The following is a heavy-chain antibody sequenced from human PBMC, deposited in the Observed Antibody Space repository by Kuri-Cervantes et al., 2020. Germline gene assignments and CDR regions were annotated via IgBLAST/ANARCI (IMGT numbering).Heavy chain of an antibody. Sequence: LSLTCAASGFSFSDSPVHWVRQASGRGLEWVGRIRRKPDSNVTVYAASVQGRFAFSRDDSKNTAYLQMNNLKNEDTAVYYCYGDYPIDCWGQGTLVTVSS. CDR3: YGDYPIDC. CDR1: GFSFSDSP. CDR2: IRRKPDSNVT. J-gene: IGHJ4*02. V-gene: IGHV3-73*01. D-gene: IGHD4-17*01.